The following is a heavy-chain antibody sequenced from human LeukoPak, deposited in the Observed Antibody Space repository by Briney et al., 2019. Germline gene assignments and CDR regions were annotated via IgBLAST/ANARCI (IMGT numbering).Heavy chain of an antibody. J-gene: IGHJ4*02. CDR3: ATPPAYCSSTSCYYFDY. Sequence: ASVKVPCKASGGTFSSYAISWVRQAPGQGLEWMGGIIPIFGTANYAQKFQGRVTITADESTSTAYMELSSLRSEDTAVYYCATPPAYCSSTSCYYFDYWGQGTLVTVSS. D-gene: IGHD2-2*01. CDR1: GGTFSSYA. V-gene: IGHV1-69*13. CDR2: IIPIFGTA.